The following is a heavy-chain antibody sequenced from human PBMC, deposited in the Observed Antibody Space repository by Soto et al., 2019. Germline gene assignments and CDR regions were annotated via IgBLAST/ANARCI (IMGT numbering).Heavy chain of an antibody. D-gene: IGHD3-9*01. CDR2: IYPGDSDT. CDR3: ARSGVDDILTGYSPPGDI. J-gene: IGHJ3*02. V-gene: IGHV5-51*01. CDR1: GYSFTSYW. Sequence: GESLKISCKGSGYSFTSYWIGWVRQMPGKGLEWMGIIYPGDSDTRYSPSFQGQVTISADKSISTAYLQWSSLKASDTAMYYCARSGVDDILTGYSPPGDIWGQGTMVTV.